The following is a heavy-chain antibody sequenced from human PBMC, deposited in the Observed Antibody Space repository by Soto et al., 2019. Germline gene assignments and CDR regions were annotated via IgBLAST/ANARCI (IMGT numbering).Heavy chain of an antibody. Sequence: PGESLKISCKGSGYSFTSYWIDWVRQMPGKGLEWMGIIYPGDSDTRYSPSFQGQVTISADKSISTAYLQWSSLKASDIAMYYCARLWATGVLAGAFDIWGQGTMVTVSS. V-gene: IGHV5-51*01. CDR2: IYPGDSDT. CDR3: ARLWATGVLAGAFDI. J-gene: IGHJ3*02. D-gene: IGHD4-4*01. CDR1: GYSFTSYW.